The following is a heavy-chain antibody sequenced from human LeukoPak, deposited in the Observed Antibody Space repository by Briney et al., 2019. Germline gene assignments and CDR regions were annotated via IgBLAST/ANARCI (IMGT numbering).Heavy chain of an antibody. CDR1: GGSFSGYY. V-gene: IGHV4-34*01. Sequence: SETLSLTCAVYGGSFSGYYWSWIRQPPGKGLEWIGEINHSGSTNYNPSLKSRVTISVDTSKNQFSLKLSSVAAADTAVYYCARGRGFDYWGQGTLVTVSS. CDR2: INHSGST. CDR3: ARGRGFDY. J-gene: IGHJ4*02.